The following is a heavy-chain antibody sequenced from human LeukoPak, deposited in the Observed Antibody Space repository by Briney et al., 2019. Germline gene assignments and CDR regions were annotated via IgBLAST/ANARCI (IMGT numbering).Heavy chain of an antibody. CDR1: GLTFSYYY. J-gene: IGHJ4*02. Sequence: GGSLRLSCAASGLTFSYYYMSWIRQAPGKGLEWLSCISGSSSTIYYADSVKGRFTISRDNAKNSLYLQVNSLRAEDTAVYYCARVAGDLYDLPLDYGGQGTLVTVSS. CDR2: ISGSSSTI. CDR3: ARVAGDLYDLPLDY. V-gene: IGHV3-11*01. D-gene: IGHD2-8*01.